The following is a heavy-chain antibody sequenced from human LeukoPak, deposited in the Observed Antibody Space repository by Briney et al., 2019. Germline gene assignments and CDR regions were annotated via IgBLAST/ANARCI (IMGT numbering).Heavy chain of an antibody. CDR2: IKQDGSEI. CDR3: ARDSYYYGSGSYLDY. V-gene: IGHV3-7*01. J-gene: IGHJ4*02. CDR1: GFTFSSHW. Sequence: GGSLRLSCGASGFTFSSHWMTWVRQAPGEGLEFVANIKQDGSEINYADSVKGRFTVSRDNAKNSLYLQMNSLRAEDTAVYYCARDSYYYGSGSYLDYWGQGTLVTVSS. D-gene: IGHD3-10*01.